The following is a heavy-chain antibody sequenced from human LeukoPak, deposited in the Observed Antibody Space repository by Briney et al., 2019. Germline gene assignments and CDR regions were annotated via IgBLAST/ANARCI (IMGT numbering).Heavy chain of an antibody. CDR1: GFTFNIYA. V-gene: IGHV3-23*01. D-gene: IGHD6-13*01. CDR2: ISSSGHST. J-gene: IGHJ2*01. CDR3: AKDIPAAGYLDP. Sequence: PGGSLRLSCAASGFTFNIYAMTWVRQAPGKGLEWVSGISSSGHSTYYADSVKGRFTISRDNSKIILYLEMTSLRADDTAIYYCAKDIPAAGYLDPWGRGTLVTVSS.